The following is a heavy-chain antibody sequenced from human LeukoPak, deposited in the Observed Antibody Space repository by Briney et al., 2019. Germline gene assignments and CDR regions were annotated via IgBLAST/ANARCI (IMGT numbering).Heavy chain of an antibody. V-gene: IGHV3-7*01. J-gene: IGHJ4*02. CDR1: GFTFSNSA. CDR2: IKQDGSEK. Sequence: PGGSLRLSCEASGFTFSNSAMSWVRQAPGKGLEWVANIKQDGSEKYYVDSVKGRFTISRDNAKNSLYLQMNSLRAEDTAVYYCARGRDRPYWGQGTLVTVSS. CDR3: ARGRDRPY.